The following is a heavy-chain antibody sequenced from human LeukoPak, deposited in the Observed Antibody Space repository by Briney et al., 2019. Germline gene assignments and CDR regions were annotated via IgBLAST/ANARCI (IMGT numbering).Heavy chain of an antibody. D-gene: IGHD3-22*01. Sequence: ASQTLSLTCTVSGGSISSGGYYWSWIRQHPGKGLEWIGYIYYSGSTYYNPSLKSRVTISVDTSKNQFSLKLSSVTAADTAVYYCARVDYYDSSGHSRVAFDIWGQGTMVTVS. V-gene: IGHV4-31*03. J-gene: IGHJ3*02. CDR3: ARVDYYDSSGHSRVAFDI. CDR1: GGSISSGGYY. CDR2: IYYSGST.